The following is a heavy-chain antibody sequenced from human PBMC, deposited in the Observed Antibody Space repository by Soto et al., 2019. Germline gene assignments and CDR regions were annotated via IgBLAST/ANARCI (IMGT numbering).Heavy chain of an antibody. CDR1: GFTFSSYS. Sequence: GGSLRLSCAASGFTFSSYSMNWVRQAPGKGLEWVSSISSSSSYIYYADSVKGRFTISRENAKNSLYLQMNSLRAEDTAVSYCARDEHPNYYDSSGYYGDYWGQGTLVTVSS. J-gene: IGHJ4*02. V-gene: IGHV3-21*01. D-gene: IGHD3-22*01. CDR2: ISSSSSYI. CDR3: ARDEHPNYYDSSGYYGDY.